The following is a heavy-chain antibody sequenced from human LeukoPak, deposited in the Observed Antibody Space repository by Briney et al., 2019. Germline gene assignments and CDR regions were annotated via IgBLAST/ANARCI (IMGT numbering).Heavy chain of an antibody. CDR1: GGSISSGDYY. CDR3: ARGGAGYCSGGSWDSIGMDV. J-gene: IGHJ6*02. V-gene: IGHV4-30-4*01. CDR2: IYYSGST. Sequence: PSQTLSLTCTVSGGSISSGDYYWSWIRQPPGKGLEWIGYIYYSGSTYYNPSLKSRVTISVDTSKNQFSLKLSSVTAADTAADYCARGGAGYCSGGSWDSIGMDVWGQGTTVTVSS. D-gene: IGHD2-15*01.